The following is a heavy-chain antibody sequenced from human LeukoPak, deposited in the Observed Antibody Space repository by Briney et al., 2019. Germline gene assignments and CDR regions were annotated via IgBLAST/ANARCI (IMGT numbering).Heavy chain of an antibody. Sequence: PSETLSLTCTVSGGSISSSSYYWGWIRQPPGKGLEWIGSIYYSGSTYYNPSLKSRVTISVDTSKNQFSLKLSSVTAADTAVYYCARAGPRNWFDPWGQGTLVTVSS. CDR3: ARAGPRNWFDP. CDR1: GGSISSSSYY. CDR2: IYYSGST. V-gene: IGHV4-39*07. J-gene: IGHJ5*02.